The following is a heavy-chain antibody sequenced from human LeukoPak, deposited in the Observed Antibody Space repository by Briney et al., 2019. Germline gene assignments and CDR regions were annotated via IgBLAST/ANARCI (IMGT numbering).Heavy chain of an antibody. CDR3: AKEDYGSGRDYYYYYGMDV. Sequence: PGGSLRLSCAASGFTFSSYGMHWVRQAPGKGLEWVAVIWYDGSNKYYADSVKGRFTISRDNSKNTLYLQMNSLRAEDTAVYYCAKEDYGSGRDYYYYYGMDVWGQGTTVTVSS. CDR2: IWYDGSNK. J-gene: IGHJ6*02. V-gene: IGHV3-33*06. D-gene: IGHD3-10*01. CDR1: GFTFSSYG.